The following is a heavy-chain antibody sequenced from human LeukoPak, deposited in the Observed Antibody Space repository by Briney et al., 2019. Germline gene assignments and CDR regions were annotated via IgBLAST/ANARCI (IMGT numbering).Heavy chain of an antibody. Sequence: GGSLRLSCAASGFTFSDCWMTWVRQAPGKGLEWVANIKPDGGEKYCVDSLKGRFTISRDNAKNSLYLQLNSLRAEDTAVYYCARGAPYCRPTSCIGLDYWGQGTLVAVSS. CDR2: IKPDGGEK. V-gene: IGHV3-7*01. CDR3: ARGAPYCRPTSCIGLDY. CDR1: GFTFSDCW. D-gene: IGHD2-2*01. J-gene: IGHJ4*02.